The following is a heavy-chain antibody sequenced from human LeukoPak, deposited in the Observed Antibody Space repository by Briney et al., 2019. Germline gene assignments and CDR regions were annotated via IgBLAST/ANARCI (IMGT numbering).Heavy chain of an antibody. Sequence: GGSLRLPCAASGFTFSSDAMSWGRQAPGKGLEWVSTISGSGGSTYYADSVKGRFTISRDNSKNTLYLQMNSLRAADTAVYYCAKDEQGALYYGMDVWGKGTTVTVSS. D-gene: IGHD1/OR15-1a*01. J-gene: IGHJ6*04. CDR3: AKDEQGALYYGMDV. CDR2: ISGSGGST. V-gene: IGHV3-23*01. CDR1: GFTFSSDA.